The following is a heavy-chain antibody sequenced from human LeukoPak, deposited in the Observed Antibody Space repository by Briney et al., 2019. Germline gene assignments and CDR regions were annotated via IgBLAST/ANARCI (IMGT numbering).Heavy chain of an antibody. V-gene: IGHV1-8*01. CDR2: MNPNSGNT. Sequence: ASVKVSCKASGYTFTSYDINWVRQATGQGLEWMGWMNPNSGNTGYAQKFQGRVTITRNTSISTAYMELSSLRSEDTAVYYCARDSGYLAPGPLGKGFDPWGQGTLVTVSS. CDR3: ARDSGYLAPGPLGKGFDP. J-gene: IGHJ5*02. CDR1: GYTFTSYD. D-gene: IGHD3-10*01.